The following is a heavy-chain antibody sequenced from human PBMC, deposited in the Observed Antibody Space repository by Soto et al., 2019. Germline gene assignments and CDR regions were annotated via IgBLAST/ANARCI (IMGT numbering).Heavy chain of an antibody. CDR3: ARDRLGATGDY. V-gene: IGHV1-18*01. CDR2: ISAYNANT. D-gene: IGHD1-26*01. Sequence: AAVKVSCKASGYTFTSYGISWVRQAPGQGLEWMGWISAYNANTNYAQKLQGRVTMTTDTSTSTSYMELRSLRSDDTAVYFCARDRLGATGDYWGQGTLVTVSS. CDR1: GYTFTSYG. J-gene: IGHJ4*02.